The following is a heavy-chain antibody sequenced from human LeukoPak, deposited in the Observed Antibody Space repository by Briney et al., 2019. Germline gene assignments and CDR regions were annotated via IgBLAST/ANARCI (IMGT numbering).Heavy chain of an antibody. CDR2: IIPIFGTA. Sequence: SVKVSCKASGGTFSSYAISWVRQAPGQGLEWMGGIIPIFGTANYAQKFQGRVTITADESTSTAYMELSGLRSEDTAVYYCARDALKDGYNYVGYWGQGTLVTVSS. V-gene: IGHV1-69*13. CDR1: GGTFSSYA. CDR3: ARDALKDGYNYVGY. J-gene: IGHJ4*02. D-gene: IGHD5-24*01.